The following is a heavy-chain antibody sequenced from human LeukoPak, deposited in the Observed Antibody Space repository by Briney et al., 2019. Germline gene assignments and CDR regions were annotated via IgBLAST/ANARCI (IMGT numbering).Heavy chain of an antibody. V-gene: IGHV3-21*01. CDR2: ISSSSSHI. D-gene: IGHD6-6*01. CDR3: AREGEYSSSLLTYTLFDY. Sequence: GGSLRLSCAASGFTFSSYSMNWVRQAPGKGLEWVSSISSSSSHIYYADSVKGRFTISRDNAKNSLYLQMNSLRAEDTAVYYCAREGEYSSSLLTYTLFDYWGQGTLVTVSS. J-gene: IGHJ4*02. CDR1: GFTFSSYS.